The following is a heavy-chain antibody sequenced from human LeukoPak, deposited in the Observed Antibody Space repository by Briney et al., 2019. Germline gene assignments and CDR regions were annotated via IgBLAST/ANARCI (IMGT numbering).Heavy chain of an antibody. Sequence: GASVKVSCKASGGTFSSYAISWVRQAPGQGLEWMGGIIPIFGTANYAQKFQGRVTITADESTSTAYMELSSLRSEDTAVYYCATNLIMITFGGVIASWGQGTLVTVSS. CDR3: ATNLIMITFGGVIAS. V-gene: IGHV1-69*01. D-gene: IGHD3-16*02. CDR2: IIPIFGTA. J-gene: IGHJ5*02. CDR1: GGTFSSYA.